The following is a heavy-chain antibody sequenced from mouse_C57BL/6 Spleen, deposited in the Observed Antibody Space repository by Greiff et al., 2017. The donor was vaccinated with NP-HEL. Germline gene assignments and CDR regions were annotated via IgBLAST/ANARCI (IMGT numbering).Heavy chain of an antibody. V-gene: IGHV3-6*01. CDR2: ISYDGSN. CDR3: ARGHYYGSPLDY. D-gene: IGHD1-1*01. Sequence: VQLQQSGPGLVKPSQSLSLTCSVTGYSITSGYYWNWIRQFPGNKLEWMGYISYDGSNNYNPSLKNRISITRDTSKNQFFLKLNSVTTEDTATYYCARGHYYGSPLDYWGQGTTLTVSS. CDR1: GYSITSGYY. J-gene: IGHJ2*01.